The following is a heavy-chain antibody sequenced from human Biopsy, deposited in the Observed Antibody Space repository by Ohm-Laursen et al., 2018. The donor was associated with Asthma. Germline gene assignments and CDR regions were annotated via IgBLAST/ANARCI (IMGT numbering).Heavy chain of an antibody. J-gene: IGHJ4*02. V-gene: IGHV3-11*01. CDR1: GFTFRDYY. D-gene: IGHD6-13*01. Sequence: SLRLSCAASGFTFRDYYMTWIRQAPGKGLEWVAYISSRGSNIFYADSVKGRFTISRDNVKKSLFLEMNSLTVEDTAVYFCARGYSTSWYFSYWGQGTLVTVSS. CDR2: ISSRGSNI. CDR3: ARGYSTSWYFSY.